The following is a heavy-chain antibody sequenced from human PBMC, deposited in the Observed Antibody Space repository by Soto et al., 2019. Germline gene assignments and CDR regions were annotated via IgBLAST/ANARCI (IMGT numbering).Heavy chain of an antibody. V-gene: IGHV4-34*01. CDR3: ARVRPLKTMNYYDSSGYYSS. CDR2: INHSGST. D-gene: IGHD3-22*01. CDR1: GGSFSGYY. Sequence: SETLSLTCAVYGGSFSGYYWSWIRQPPGKGLEWIGEINHSGSTNYNPSLKSRVTISVDTSKNQFSLKLSSVTAADTAVYYCARVRPLKTMNYYDSSGYYSSWGQGTLVTVSS. J-gene: IGHJ4*02.